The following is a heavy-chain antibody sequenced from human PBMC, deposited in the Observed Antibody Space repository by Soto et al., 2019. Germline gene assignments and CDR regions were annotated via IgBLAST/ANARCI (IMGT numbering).Heavy chain of an antibody. CDR1: GGTFSSYT. V-gene: IGHV1-69*13. CDR3: ARYASSGNNSVWYTFDP. D-gene: IGHD6-19*01. CDR2: IIPIFGTT. Sequence: ASVKVSGKASGGTFSSYTINWVRQAPGQGLEWMGGIIPIFGTTNYAKKFQGRVTITADESTSTAYMELSSLRSEDTAVYYCARYASSGNNSVWYTFDPWGQGTLVTVSS. J-gene: IGHJ5*02.